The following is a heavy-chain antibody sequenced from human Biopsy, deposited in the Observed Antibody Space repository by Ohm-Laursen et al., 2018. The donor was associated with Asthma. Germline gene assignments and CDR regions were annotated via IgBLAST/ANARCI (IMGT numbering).Heavy chain of an antibody. CDR2: VIPIYGTT. J-gene: IGHJ6*02. CDR1: GDILSSFG. V-gene: IGHV1-69*01. D-gene: IGHD4-17*01. Sequence: GSSVKVSCKAHGDILSSFGIKWVRKAPGQGLEWMGGVIPIYGTTHTAQKFQGRVTITADESTSTAYMELTSLRKEDTAVYYCARGGYYCDRRHHNALDVWGQGTTVTVSS. CDR3: ARGGYYCDRRHHNALDV.